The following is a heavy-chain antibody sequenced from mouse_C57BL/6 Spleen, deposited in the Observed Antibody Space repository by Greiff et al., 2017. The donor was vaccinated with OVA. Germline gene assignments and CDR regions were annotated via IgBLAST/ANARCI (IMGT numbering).Heavy chain of an antibody. Sequence: VHVKQSGPELVKPGDSVKISCKASGYSFTGYFMNWVMQSHGKSLEWIGRINPYNGDTFYNQKFKGKATLTVDKSSSTAHMELRSLTSEDSAVYYCARVAYYSNYVGMDYWGQGTSVTVSS. D-gene: IGHD2-5*01. J-gene: IGHJ4*01. V-gene: IGHV1-20*01. CDR1: GYSFTGYF. CDR3: ARVAYYSNYVGMDY. CDR2: INPYNGDT.